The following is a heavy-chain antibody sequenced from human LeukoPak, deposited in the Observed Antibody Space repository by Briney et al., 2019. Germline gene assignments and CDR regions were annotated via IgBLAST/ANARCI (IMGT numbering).Heavy chain of an antibody. CDR3: ARIRFLEYYFDY. CDR1: GGSFSSYY. CDR2: IYTSGST. Sequence: SETLSLTCTVSGGSFSSYYWSWLRQPPGKGLEWIGYIYTSGSTNYNPSLKSRVTISVDTSKNQFSLKLSSVTAADTAVYYCARIRFLEYYFDYWGQGTLVTVSS. D-gene: IGHD3-3*01. V-gene: IGHV4-4*09. J-gene: IGHJ4*02.